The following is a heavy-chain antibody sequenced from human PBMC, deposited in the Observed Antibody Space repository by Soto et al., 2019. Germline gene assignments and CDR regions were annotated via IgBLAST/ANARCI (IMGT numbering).Heavy chain of an antibody. J-gene: IGHJ3*02. CDR1: GYTFTSYG. Sequence: ASVKVSCKASGYTFTSYGISWVRQAPGQGLEWMGWISAYNGNTNYAQKLQGRVTMTTDTSTSTAYMELRSLRSDDTAVYYCARGDSSGYESGAFDIWGQGTMVTVSS. CDR3: ARGDSSGYESGAFDI. V-gene: IGHV1-18*01. D-gene: IGHD3-22*01. CDR2: ISAYNGNT.